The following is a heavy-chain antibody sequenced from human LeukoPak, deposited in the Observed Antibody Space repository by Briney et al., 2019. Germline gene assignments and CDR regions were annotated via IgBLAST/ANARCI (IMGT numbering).Heavy chain of an antibody. CDR1: GFTFSSYG. J-gene: IGHJ6*02. V-gene: IGHV3-33*01. D-gene: IGHD3-22*01. Sequence: GGSLRLSCAASGFTFSSYGMHWVRQAPGKGLEGVAVIWYDGSNKYYADSVKGRFTISRDNSKNTLYLQMNSLRAEDTAVYYCARDYYDSSGYHNYYYYYGMDVWGQGTTVTVSS. CDR3: ARDYYDSSGYHNYYYYYGMDV. CDR2: IWYDGSNK.